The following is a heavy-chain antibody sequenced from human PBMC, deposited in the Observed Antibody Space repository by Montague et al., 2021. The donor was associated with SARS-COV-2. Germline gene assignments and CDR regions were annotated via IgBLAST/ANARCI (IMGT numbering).Heavy chain of an antibody. Sequence: SETPSLTCTVSAGAIRDTDYFWGWIRQPPGKGLEWIGSIYYSGTTYHXPSLKSRVTISVDTSKNQFSLKLSSVTAADTAVYFCARHRDNLGSLNWFAPWGQGTLVTVSS. J-gene: IGHJ5*02. CDR1: AGAIRDTDYF. D-gene: IGHD3-16*01. CDR2: IYYSGTT. V-gene: IGHV4-39*01. CDR3: ARHRDNLGSLNWFAP.